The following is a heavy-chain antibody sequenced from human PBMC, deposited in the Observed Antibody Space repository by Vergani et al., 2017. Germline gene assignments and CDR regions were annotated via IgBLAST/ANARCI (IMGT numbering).Heavy chain of an antibody. V-gene: IGHV3-23*01. D-gene: IGHD1-26*01. Sequence: EVQLLESGGGLVQPGGPLGPPCAASGSPFRSYAMSWVRQAPGKGLEWVSAISGIGGSTYYADPVKGRFTISRDNSKNTLYLQMNSLRAEDTAVYNCAKSSGSYYPVRNWGQGTLVTVSS. CDR2: ISGIGGST. CDR3: AKSSGSYYPVRN. J-gene: IGHJ4*02. CDR1: GSPFRSYA.